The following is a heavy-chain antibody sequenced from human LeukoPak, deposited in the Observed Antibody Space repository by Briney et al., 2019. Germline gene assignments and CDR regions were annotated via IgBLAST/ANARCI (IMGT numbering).Heavy chain of an antibody. CDR2: IYHSGST. Sequence: PSETLSLTCDVSGYSIRSNYYWGWIRQPPRKGLEWIGSIYHSGSTYYNPSLKSRVTISVDTSKNQFSLNLSSVTAADTAVYYCARNVSYSFDYWGQGTLVTVSS. CDR3: ARNVSYSFDY. CDR1: GYSIRSNYY. V-gene: IGHV4-38-2*01. D-gene: IGHD1-1*01. J-gene: IGHJ4*02.